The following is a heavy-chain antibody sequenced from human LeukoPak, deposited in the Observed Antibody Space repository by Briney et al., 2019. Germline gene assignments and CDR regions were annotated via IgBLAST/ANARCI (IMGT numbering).Heavy chain of an antibody. CDR2: ISGSGGST. V-gene: IGHV3-23*01. Sequence: GGSLRLSCAPSGVTFSSYAMSWVRQAPGKGLEWVSAISGSGGSTYYADSVKGRITISRDNSKNTLYLQMNSLRAEDTAVYYCAKAITLRGYSYGSLDYWGQGTLVTVSS. D-gene: IGHD5-18*01. CDR1: GVTFSSYA. CDR3: AKAITLRGYSYGSLDY. J-gene: IGHJ4*02.